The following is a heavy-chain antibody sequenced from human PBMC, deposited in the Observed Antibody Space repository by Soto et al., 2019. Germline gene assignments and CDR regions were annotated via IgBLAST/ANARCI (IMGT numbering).Heavy chain of an antibody. D-gene: IGHD3-10*01. CDR2: ISSSGLTT. Sequence: PGGSLRLSCQASGFNFRLYEMHWVRKAPGKGLEWVSYISSSGLTTYYADFAEGRFTISRDNAKDSLYLHLNSLRVGDTAVCYCARYGTRGDWWGLGTQVTAPQ. CDR3: ARYGTRGDW. J-gene: IGHJ5*01. CDR1: GFNFRLYE. V-gene: IGHV3-48*03.